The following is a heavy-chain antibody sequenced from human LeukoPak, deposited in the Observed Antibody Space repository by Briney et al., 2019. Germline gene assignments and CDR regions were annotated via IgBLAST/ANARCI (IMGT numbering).Heavy chain of an antibody. D-gene: IGHD6-25*01. V-gene: IGHV3-74*01. CDR2: INTDGSVA. CDR1: GSTFSNYW. CDR3: AIITTAGDH. J-gene: IGHJ4*02. Sequence: GGSLRLSCAASGSTFSNYWMHWVRQPPGKGLVWLSQINTDGSVATYVDSVKGRFTISRDNAKNTLSLQMNSLRDEDTALYYCAIITTAGDHWGQGTLVTVSS.